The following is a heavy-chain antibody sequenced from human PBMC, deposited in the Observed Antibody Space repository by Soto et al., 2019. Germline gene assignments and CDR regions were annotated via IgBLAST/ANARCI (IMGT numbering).Heavy chain of an antibody. Sequence: GASVKVSCKASGYTFTSYGISWVRQAPGQGLEWMGWISAYNGNTNYAQKLQGRVTMTTDTSTSTAYMELRSLRSDDTAVYYCARVEGDIVVVPAAIKTNWFDPWGQGTLVTVSS. D-gene: IGHD2-2*01. CDR2: ISAYNGNT. V-gene: IGHV1-18*01. CDR3: ARVEGDIVVVPAAIKTNWFDP. J-gene: IGHJ5*02. CDR1: GYTFTSYG.